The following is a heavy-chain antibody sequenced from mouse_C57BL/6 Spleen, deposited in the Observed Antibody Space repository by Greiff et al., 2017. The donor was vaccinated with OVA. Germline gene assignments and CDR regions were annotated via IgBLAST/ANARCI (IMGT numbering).Heavy chain of an antibody. Sequence: EVQLQQSGPELVKPGASVKISCKASGYTFTDYYMNWVKQSHGKSLEWIGDINPNNGGTSYNQKFKGKATLTVDKSSSTAYMELRSLTSEDSAVYYCAREDYYGSRQGVCDYWGQGTTLTVSS. CDR3: AREDYYGSRQGVCDY. V-gene: IGHV1-26*01. CDR1: GYTFTDYY. J-gene: IGHJ2*01. CDR2: INPNNGGT. D-gene: IGHD1-1*01.